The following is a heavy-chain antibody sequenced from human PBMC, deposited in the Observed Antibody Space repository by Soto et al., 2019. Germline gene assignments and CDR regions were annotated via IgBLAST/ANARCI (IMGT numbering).Heavy chain of an antibody. J-gene: IGHJ4*02. V-gene: IGHV3-7*01. CDR1: GFNVMSYW. Sequence: LRLSCAVSGFNVMSYWMSWVRQAPGKGLEWVASIKEDGSEIYYLQSVRGRFTISRDSAGNALHLAMNYLSAEDTGVYFCARDIGFDYVNWGQGTLVTVS. CDR3: ARDIGFDYVN. D-gene: IGHD3-16*01. CDR2: IKEDGSEI.